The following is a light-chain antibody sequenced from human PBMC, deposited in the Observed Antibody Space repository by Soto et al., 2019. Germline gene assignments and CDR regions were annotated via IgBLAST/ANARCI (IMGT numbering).Light chain of an antibody. CDR2: GAS. CDR3: QQRSKWPLT. Sequence: EIVLTQSPATLSLSPGERATLSCRASQSVSSYLAWYQQKPGQAPRLLIYGASSRATGISDRFSGSGSGTDFTLTISSLEPGDFAVYYCQQRSKWPLTFGGGTKVDIK. V-gene: IGKV3-11*01. CDR1: QSVSSY. J-gene: IGKJ4*01.